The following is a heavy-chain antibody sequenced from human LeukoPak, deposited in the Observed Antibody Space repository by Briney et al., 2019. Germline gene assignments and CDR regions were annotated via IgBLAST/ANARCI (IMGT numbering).Heavy chain of an antibody. Sequence: GGSLRLSCAASGFTFDDYTMHWVRQAPGKGLEWVSLISWDGGSTYYADSVKGRFTISRDNSKNSLYLQMNSLRTEDTALYYCAKGDLYGSGSYTDWGQRTLVTVSS. CDR1: GFTFDDYT. V-gene: IGHV3-43*01. CDR3: AKGDLYGSGSYTD. D-gene: IGHD3-10*01. J-gene: IGHJ4*02. CDR2: ISWDGGST.